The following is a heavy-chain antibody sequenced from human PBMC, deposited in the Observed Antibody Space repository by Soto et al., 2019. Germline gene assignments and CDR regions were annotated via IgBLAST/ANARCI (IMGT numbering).Heavy chain of an antibody. CDR1: GFTFGDSY. CDR3: VRGGGGGLFDP. J-gene: IGHJ5*02. V-gene: IGHV3-11*06. CDR2: ISPGSRYP. Sequence: QVQLVESGGGLVPPGGSLRLSCAGSGFTFGDSYMRLIRQAPGKGLEWLSYISPGSRYPAYADSVKGRFTISRDNARRSLFLQMTSLTAEDTAMYYCVRGGGGGLFDPWGQGTMVTVSS. D-gene: IGHD2-15*01.